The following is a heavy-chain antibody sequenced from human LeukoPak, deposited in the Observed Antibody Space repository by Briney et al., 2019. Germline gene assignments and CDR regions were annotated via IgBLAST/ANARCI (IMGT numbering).Heavy chain of an antibody. V-gene: IGHV1-24*01. CDR1: GYTLTELS. Sequence: ASVKVSCKVSGYTLTELSMHWVRQAPGKGLEWMGGFDPEDGETIYAQKFQGRVTMTRDTSISTAYMELSRLRSDDTAVYYCARVWWELKYYFDYWGQGTLVTVSS. CDR3: ARVWWELKYYFDY. CDR2: FDPEDGET. D-gene: IGHD1-26*01. J-gene: IGHJ4*02.